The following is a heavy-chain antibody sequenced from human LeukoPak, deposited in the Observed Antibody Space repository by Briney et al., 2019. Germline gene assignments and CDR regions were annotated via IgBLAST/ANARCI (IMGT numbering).Heavy chain of an antibody. V-gene: IGHV3-30-3*01. CDR1: GFTFSSYA. CDR2: ISYDGSNK. D-gene: IGHD2-21*02. CDR3: ARGRHRDLVPVFDY. J-gene: IGHJ4*02. Sequence: PGRSLRLSCAASGFTFSSYAMHWVRQAPGKGLEWVAVISYDGSNKYYADSVKGRFTISRDNSKNTLYLQMNSLRAEDTAVYYCARGRHRDLVPVFDYWGQGTLVTVSS.